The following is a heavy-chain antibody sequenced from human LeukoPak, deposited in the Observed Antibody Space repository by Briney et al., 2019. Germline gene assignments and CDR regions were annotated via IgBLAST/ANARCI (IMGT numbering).Heavy chain of an antibody. CDR2: VNPSGDNT. J-gene: IGHJ4*02. CDR1: GYTFTTYY. CDR3: ARGPSYINPPDY. D-gene: IGHD4-11*01. Sequence: EASVKVSCKASGYTFTTYYMHWVRQAPGQGLEWMGIVNPSGDNTTHAQKFQGRVTMTKDTSTSAVHMELSSLRSEDTAVYYCARGPSYINPPDYWGQGTLVTVSS. V-gene: IGHV1-46*01.